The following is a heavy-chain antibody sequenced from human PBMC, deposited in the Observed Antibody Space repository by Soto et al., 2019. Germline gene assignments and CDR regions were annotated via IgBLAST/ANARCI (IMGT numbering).Heavy chain of an antibody. CDR2: LSYDGNNI. V-gene: IGHV3-30-3*01. Sequence: QVQLVESGGGVVQPGRSLRLSCAASGFTFSNYAIHWVRQAPGKGLEWVAVLSYDGNNIHYADSVKGRVTVSRDNSKNTLFLQLNRLRTEDTALDYCARGPIGDAAMVTNYFDYWGQGTLVPVSS. CDR3: ARGPIGDAAMVTNYFDY. D-gene: IGHD5-18*01. J-gene: IGHJ4*02. CDR1: GFTFSNYA.